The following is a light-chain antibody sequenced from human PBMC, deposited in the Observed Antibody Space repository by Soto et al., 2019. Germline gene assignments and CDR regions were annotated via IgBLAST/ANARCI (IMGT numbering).Light chain of an antibody. CDR3: QQSYSTPLT. CDR1: QSIDSY. V-gene: IGKV1-39*01. J-gene: IGKJ4*01. Sequence: DIQMSQSPSSLSASVRDRVTITCRASQSIDSYLNWYQHKPGKAPKLLIYAASTLQSGVPSRFSGSGSGTDFTLTISSLQPEDFATYYCQQSYSTPLTFGGGTKVDIK. CDR2: AAS.